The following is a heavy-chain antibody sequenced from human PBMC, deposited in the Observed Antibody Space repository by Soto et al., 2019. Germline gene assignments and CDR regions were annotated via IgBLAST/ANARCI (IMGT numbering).Heavy chain of an antibody. CDR3: ARSARIVVVVAATYEPFDY. J-gene: IGHJ4*02. Sequence: GASVKVSCKASGYTFTSYYMHWVRQAPGQGLEWMGIINPSGGSTSYAQKFQGRVTMTRDTSTSTVYMELSSLRSEDTAVYYCARSARIVVVVAATYEPFDYWGQGTLVTVS. D-gene: IGHD2-15*01. V-gene: IGHV1-46*03. CDR1: GYTFTSYY. CDR2: INPSGGST.